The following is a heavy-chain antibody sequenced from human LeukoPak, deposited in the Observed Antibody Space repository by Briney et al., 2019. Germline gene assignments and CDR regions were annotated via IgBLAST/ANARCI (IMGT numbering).Heavy chain of an antibody. CDR1: GYTFTGYY. CDR2: INPNSGGT. CDR3: ARGIAAAVTTFY. V-gene: IGHV1-2*02. Sequence: ASVKVSCKASGYTFTGYYMHWVRQAPGQGLEWMGWINPNSGGTNYAQKFQGRVTMTRDTSISTAYMELSGLRSDDTAVYYCARGIAAAVTTFYWGQGTLVTVSS. D-gene: IGHD6-13*01. J-gene: IGHJ4*02.